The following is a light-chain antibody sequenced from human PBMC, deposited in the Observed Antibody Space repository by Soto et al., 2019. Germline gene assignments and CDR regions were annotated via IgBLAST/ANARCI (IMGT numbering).Light chain of an antibody. CDR1: QRVSNY. CDR2: DAS. V-gene: IGKV3-11*01. J-gene: IGKJ4*01. Sequence: EIVLTQSPATLSFSPGERATLSCKASQRVSNYLAWYQQKPGQAPMLLIYDASYRATGIPARFSGSGSGTAFTPTIGPLAPPDCAVAMAQPRSDGPPWLIFGGGTKVEIK. CDR3: QPRSDGPPWLI.